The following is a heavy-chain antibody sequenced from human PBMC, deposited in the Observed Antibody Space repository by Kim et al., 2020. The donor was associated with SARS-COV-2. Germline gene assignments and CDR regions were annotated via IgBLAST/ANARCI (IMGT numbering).Heavy chain of an antibody. J-gene: IGHJ4*02. CDR2: ATA. Sequence: ATANSNPSPKGRVTIAIDTSKNQFSLKLTSVTAADTAVYYCARGVNSYFDYWGQGTLVTVSS. CDR3: ARGVNSYFDY. D-gene: IGHD3-16*02. V-gene: IGHV4-61*02.